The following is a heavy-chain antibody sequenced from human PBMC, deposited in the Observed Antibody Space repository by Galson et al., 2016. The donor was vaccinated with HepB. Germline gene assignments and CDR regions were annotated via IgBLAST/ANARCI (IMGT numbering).Heavy chain of an antibody. CDR2: VAQTRGA. CDR3: VRIYCTPASCYPPSY. J-gene: IGHJ4*02. V-gene: IGHV4-39*01. D-gene: IGHD2-8*01. CDR1: GDSVSSVDFY. Sequence: SETLSLTCTVSGDSVSSVDFYWGWIRQAPGKGLEWIGSVAQTRGAYYSPPLERRLTMSVDTTKNQVSLKLTSVTAADTAVYHCVRIYCTPASCYPPSYWGQGALVTVSS.